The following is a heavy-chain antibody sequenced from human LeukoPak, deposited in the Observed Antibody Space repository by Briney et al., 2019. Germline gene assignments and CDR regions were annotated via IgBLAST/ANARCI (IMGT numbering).Heavy chain of an antibody. J-gene: IGHJ6*04. CDR3: VKSSGTDDYGMDA. CDR2: ILYDGSRQ. V-gene: IGHV3-30*18. Sequence: GGSLRLSCAASGFTFNRCGMHWVRHAPGKGLEWVARILYDGSRQDYTDSVKGRFTIARDNSKNTLFLEMNSLRDEETAVYYGVKSSGTDDYGMDAWGEGTTVTVSS. D-gene: IGHD3-10*01. CDR1: GFTFNRCG.